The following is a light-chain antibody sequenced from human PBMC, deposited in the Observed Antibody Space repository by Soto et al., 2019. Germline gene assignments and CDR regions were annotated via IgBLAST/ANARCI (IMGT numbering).Light chain of an antibody. CDR1: QSISSY. CDR2: AAS. V-gene: IGKV1-39*01. CDR3: QQSYSTLGGWT. Sequence: DIQMTQSPSSLSASAGDRVTITCRASQSISSYLNWYQQKPGKAPKLLIYAASSLQSGVPSRFSGSGSGTDFTLTISSLQPEDFATYYCQQSYSTLGGWTFGQGTKVEIK. J-gene: IGKJ1*01.